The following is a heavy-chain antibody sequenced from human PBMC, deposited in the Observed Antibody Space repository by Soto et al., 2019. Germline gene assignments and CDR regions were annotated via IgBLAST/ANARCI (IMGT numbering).Heavy chain of an antibody. CDR2: IKQDGREK. D-gene: IGHD3-22*01. Sequence: GGSLRLSCAASGFTFSSYWMSWVRQAPGKGLEWVANIKQDGREKYYVDSVKGRFTISRDNAKNSLYLQMNSLRSDDTAVYYCAKAPYDSIGYYLGYWGKGTLVTVSS. J-gene: IGHJ4*02. CDR3: AKAPYDSIGYYLGY. CDR1: GFTFSSYW. V-gene: IGHV3-7*01.